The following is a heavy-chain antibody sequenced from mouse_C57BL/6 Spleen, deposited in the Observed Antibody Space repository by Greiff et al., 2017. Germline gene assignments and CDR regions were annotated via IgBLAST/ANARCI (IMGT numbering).Heavy chain of an antibody. CDR2: IDPSDSYT. CDR3: ARHPTVVATKYFDY. CDR1: GYTFTSYW. D-gene: IGHD1-1*01. V-gene: IGHV1-50*01. J-gene: IGHJ2*01. Sequence: VQLQQPGAELVKPGASVKLSCKASGYTFTSYWMQWVKQRPGQGLEWIGEIDPSDSYTNYNQKFKGKATLTVDTSSSTAYMQLSSLTSEDSAVYYCARHPTVVATKYFDYWGQGTTHTVSS.